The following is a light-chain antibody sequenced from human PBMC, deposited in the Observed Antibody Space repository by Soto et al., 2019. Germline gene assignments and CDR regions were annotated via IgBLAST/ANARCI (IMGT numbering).Light chain of an antibody. CDR3: QQYGSSQLT. V-gene: IGKV3-20*01. CDR1: QSVSSNY. J-gene: IGKJ4*01. Sequence: EIVLTQSPGTLSLSPGKRATLSCRASQSVSSNYLAWYQQKPGQAPRLLIYGASRRAIGIPDRFSGSGSGTDFTLTISRLEPEDFAVYYCQQYGSSQLTFGGGTKVEIK. CDR2: GAS.